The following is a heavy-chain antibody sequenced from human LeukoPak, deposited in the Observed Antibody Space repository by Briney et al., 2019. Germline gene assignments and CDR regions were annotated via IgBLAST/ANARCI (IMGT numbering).Heavy chain of an antibody. J-gene: IGHJ4*02. CDR2: ISTSSSYI. D-gene: IGHD3-22*01. V-gene: IGHV3-21*01. CDR3: ARGDLYYYDSSGGDY. CDR1: GFTFSSYT. Sequence: GGSLRLSCAASGFTFSSYTMNWVRQAPGKGLEWVSSISTSSSYIYYADSVKGRFTISRDNAKNSLYLQMNSLRAEDTAVYYCARGDLYYYDSSGGDYWGQGTLVTVSS.